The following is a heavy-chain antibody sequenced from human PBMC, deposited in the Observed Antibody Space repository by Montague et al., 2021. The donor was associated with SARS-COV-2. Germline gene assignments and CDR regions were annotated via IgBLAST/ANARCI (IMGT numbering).Heavy chain of an antibody. D-gene: IGHD3-22*01. J-gene: IGHJ4*02. CDR2: INHRGSS. Sequence: SETLSLTCSINGGSLSDYYWSWIRQPPGKGLEWIGEINHRGSSNYSPSLKSRVTISVDTTKNQFSLRLSSVTAADTAVYYCARGRQHFNMIVVVMTGGEYFFDDWGQGALVTVSS. CDR3: ARGRQHFNMIVVVMTGGEYFFDD. V-gene: IGHV4-34*01. CDR1: GGSLSDYY.